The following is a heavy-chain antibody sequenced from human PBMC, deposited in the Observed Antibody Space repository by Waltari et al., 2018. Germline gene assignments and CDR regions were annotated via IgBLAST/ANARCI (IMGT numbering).Heavy chain of an antibody. CDR3: AREVAQPSLWFDP. CDR1: GGTFSSYT. D-gene: IGHD2-15*01. CDR2: IIPILGIA. J-gene: IGHJ5*02. V-gene: IGHV1-69*08. Sequence: QVQLVQSGAEVKKPGSSVKVSCKASGGTFSSYTISWVRQAPGQGLEWMGRIIPILGIANYAQKFQGRVTITADKSTSTAYMELSSVTAADTAVYYCAREVAQPSLWFDPWGQGTLVTVSS.